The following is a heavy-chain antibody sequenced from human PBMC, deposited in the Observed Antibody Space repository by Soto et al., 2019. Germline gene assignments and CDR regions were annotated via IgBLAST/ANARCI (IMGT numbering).Heavy chain of an antibody. D-gene: IGHD3-10*01. CDR2: ILHGGNT. J-gene: IGHJ4*02. Sequence: HLQLQESGPGMVKPSETLSLTCTVSGDSVSSSNYYWGWIRHPPGRGLEWIGSILHGGNTYYNPSLKSRVTISVDTSKNQFSLKLSSVAASDTAIYYCARHLAAAGCYYGYWGQGTLVTVSS. CDR1: GDSVSSSNYY. CDR3: ARHLAAAGCYYGY. V-gene: IGHV4-39*01.